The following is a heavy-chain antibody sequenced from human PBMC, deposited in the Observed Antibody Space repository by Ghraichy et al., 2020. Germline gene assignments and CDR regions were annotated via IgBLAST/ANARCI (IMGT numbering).Heavy chain of an antibody. V-gene: IGHV1-69*01. Sequence: WMGGIIPIFGTANYAQRFQGRFTITADESTNTAYMELSSLRSEDTAVYYCAREVVATIPWFYYWGQGTLVTASS. D-gene: IGHD5-12*01. CDR2: IIPIFGTA. CDR3: AREVVATIPWFYY. J-gene: IGHJ4*02.